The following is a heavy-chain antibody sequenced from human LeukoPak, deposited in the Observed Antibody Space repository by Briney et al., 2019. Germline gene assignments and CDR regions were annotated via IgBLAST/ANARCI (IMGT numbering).Heavy chain of an antibody. J-gene: IGHJ4*02. V-gene: IGHV4-61*02. D-gene: IGHD6-13*01. CDR1: GGSISSGSYY. CDR2: IYTSGST. Sequence: SETLSLTCTVSGGSISSGSYYWSWIRQPAGKGLEWIGRIYTSGSTNYNPSLKSRVTISVDTSKNQFSLKLSSVTAADTAVYYCARESSSWSGFDYWGQGTLVTVSS. CDR3: ARESSSWSGFDY.